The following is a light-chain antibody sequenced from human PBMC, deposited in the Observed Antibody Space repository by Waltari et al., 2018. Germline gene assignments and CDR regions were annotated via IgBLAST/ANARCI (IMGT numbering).Light chain of an antibody. CDR3: QAYDSGLGGVL. CDR1: SSNIGAGYR. V-gene: IGLV1-40*01. J-gene: IGLJ2*01. CDR2: GDT. Sequence: QSVLTQPPSLSGAPGQRVTVSCTGSSSNIGAGYRVHLYQQVQGSAPKLLIYGDTNRPSGVPDRFSASKSGTSASLAIAGLLAEDEAEYYCQAYDSGLGGVLFGGGTKLTVL.